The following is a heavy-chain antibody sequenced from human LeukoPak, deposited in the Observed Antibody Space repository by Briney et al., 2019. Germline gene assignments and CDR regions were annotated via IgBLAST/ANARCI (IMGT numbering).Heavy chain of an antibody. CDR2: IKEDGSEK. CDR1: GFTFSNYW. Sequence: GGSLRLSCAASGFTFSNYWMNWVRQAPGKGLEWVATIKEDGSEKYYVDSVKGRFTISRDNAKNSLYLQMNSLRAEDAAMYYCAKSIDYWGQGILVTVSS. J-gene: IGHJ4*02. CDR3: AKSIDY. V-gene: IGHV3-7*01.